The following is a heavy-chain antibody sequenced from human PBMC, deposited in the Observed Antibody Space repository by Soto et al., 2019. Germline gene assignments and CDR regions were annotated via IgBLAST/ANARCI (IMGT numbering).Heavy chain of an antibody. J-gene: IGHJ4*02. CDR1: GDSFSSYA. V-gene: IGHV1-69*01. CDR2: IIPIFETA. D-gene: IGHD6-13*01. CDR3: AASDSSSWQHDY. Sequence: QVQLVQSGAELKKPGSSVRVSCKISGDSFSSYAISWVRQAPGEGLEWVGGIIPIFETANYAQKFQGRVTLTAVESTITAYMEVTRLRPEDTAIFCCAASDSSSWQHDYWGQGTLITVSS.